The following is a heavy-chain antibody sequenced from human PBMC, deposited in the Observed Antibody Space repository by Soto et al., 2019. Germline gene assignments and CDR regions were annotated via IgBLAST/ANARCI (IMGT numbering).Heavy chain of an antibody. D-gene: IGHD1-26*01. J-gene: IGHJ4*02. Sequence: QVQLVESGGGVVQPGRSLRLSCAASGFTFSSYGMHWVRQAPGKGLEWVAVISDDGSNKYYADSVKCRFTISRDNTKNTLYLQMNRLRAEDTAVYYCAKVGYSGSYFDYWGQGTLVTVSS. CDR3: AKVGYSGSYFDY. CDR2: ISDDGSNK. V-gene: IGHV3-30*18. CDR1: GFTFSSYG.